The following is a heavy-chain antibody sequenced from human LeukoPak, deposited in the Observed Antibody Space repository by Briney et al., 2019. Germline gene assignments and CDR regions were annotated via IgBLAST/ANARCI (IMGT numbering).Heavy chain of an antibody. CDR2: MNPNSGNT. CDR3: ARDGKSGYSYAPRWFDP. V-gene: IGHV1-8*01. D-gene: IGHD5-18*01. CDR1: GYTFTSYD. Sequence: GASVKVSCKASGYTFTSYDINWVRQATGQGLEWMGWMNPNSGNTGYAQKFQGRVTMTRNTSISTAYMELSSLRSEDTAVYYCARDGKSGYSYAPRWFDPWGQGTLVTVSS. J-gene: IGHJ5*02.